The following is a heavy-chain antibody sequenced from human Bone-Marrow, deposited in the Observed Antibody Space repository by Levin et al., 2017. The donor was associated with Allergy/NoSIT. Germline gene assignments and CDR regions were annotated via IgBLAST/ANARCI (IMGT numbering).Heavy chain of an antibody. CDR2: IKIDGGAT. V-gene: IGHV3-74*01. CDR3: AGDGGSVTSHDGYFER. J-gene: IGHJ2*01. Sequence: GGSLRLSCAASGFTFSTYYMHWVRQAPGKGLVWVSLIKIDGGATYYADSVKGRFTISRDNAKSTVSLQMNSLRADDRDGYYCAGDGGSVTSHDGYFERWGRGTLVTVAA. CDR1: GFTFSTYY. D-gene: IGHD4-17*01.